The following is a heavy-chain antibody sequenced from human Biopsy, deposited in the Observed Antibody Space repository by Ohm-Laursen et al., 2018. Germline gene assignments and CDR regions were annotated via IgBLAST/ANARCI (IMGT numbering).Heavy chain of an antibody. J-gene: IGHJ5*02. CDR2: IRSKPDGGIA. V-gene: IGHV3-15*01. CDR3: TTDLAGYCSSTSCYKAIEFDP. Sequence: GSLRLSCAASGFTFSNAWMSWVRQALGKGLEWVGRIRSKPDGGIAEYTAPVKGRFTISRDDSENTVFLQMTSLKTEDTAVYYCTTDLAGYCSSTSCYKAIEFDPWGQGTLVTVSS. D-gene: IGHD2-2*02. CDR1: GFTFSNAW.